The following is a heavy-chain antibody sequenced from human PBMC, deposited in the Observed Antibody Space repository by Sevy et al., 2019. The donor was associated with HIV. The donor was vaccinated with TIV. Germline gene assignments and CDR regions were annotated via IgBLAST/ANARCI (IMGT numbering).Heavy chain of an antibody. V-gene: IGHV3-66*01. CDR3: AREDNDEIWFVFRGMDV. J-gene: IGHJ6*02. Sequence: GGSLRLSCAASGFTVSSNYMTWVRQTPGKGLQWVSVIYTDGTTYYADSVKGRFTFSRDNSRNTLYLQMNSLRAEDTAVYYCAREDNDEIWFVFRGMDVWGQGTTVTVSS. CDR1: GFTVSSNY. CDR2: IYTDGTT. D-gene: IGHD1-1*01.